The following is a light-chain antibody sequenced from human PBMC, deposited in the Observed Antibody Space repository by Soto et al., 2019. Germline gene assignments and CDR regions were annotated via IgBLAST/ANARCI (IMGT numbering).Light chain of an antibody. V-gene: IGKV3-20*01. J-gene: IGKJ4*01. CDR3: QQYDSAVG. Sequence: EIVLTQSPGTLSLSPGERATLSCRASQSVSSSHLAWYQQKPGQAPRLLIYGASIRATGIPDRFSGSGSGTDFTLTISRLEPEYCAVYYCQQYDSAVGVGGGTKVEIK. CDR1: QSVSSSH. CDR2: GAS.